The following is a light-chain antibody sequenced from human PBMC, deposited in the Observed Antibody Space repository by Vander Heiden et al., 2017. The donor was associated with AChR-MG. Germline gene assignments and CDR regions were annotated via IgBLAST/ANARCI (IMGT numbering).Light chain of an antibody. CDR3: QQYNNWPNT. J-gene: IGKJ5*01. Sequence: EVVMTQSPATLSVSPGERVTLSCRASQSVSNNLAWYQQKPGQAPRLLIYGTDSRATGIPAKFSGSGSGTDFTLTISSLQSEDFAIYYCQQYNNWPNTFGQGTRLDIK. CDR1: QSVSNN. CDR2: GTD. V-gene: IGKV3-15*01.